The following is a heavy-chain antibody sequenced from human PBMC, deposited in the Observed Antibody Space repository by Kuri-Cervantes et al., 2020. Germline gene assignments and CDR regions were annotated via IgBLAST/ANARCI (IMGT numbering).Heavy chain of an antibody. D-gene: IGHD6-6*01. CDR2: ISYTGST. Sequence: SETLSLTCTVSGDSISTSYWSWIRQPPGKGLEWIGYISYTGSTNHNPSLKSRVTISVDTSKNQFSLKLSSVTAADTAVYYCARVKTARPYYYYYYMDVWGKGTTVTVSS. J-gene: IGHJ6*03. CDR1: GDSISTSY. CDR3: ARVKTARPYYYYYYMDV. V-gene: IGHV4-59*12.